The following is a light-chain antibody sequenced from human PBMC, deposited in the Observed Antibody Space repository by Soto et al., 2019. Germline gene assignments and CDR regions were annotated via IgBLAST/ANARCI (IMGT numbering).Light chain of an antibody. CDR2: GAS. CDR3: QQYET. J-gene: IGKJ1*01. V-gene: IGKV3-20*01. Sequence: ELVLTQSPGTLSLSPGERATLSCRASQSIRSRYLAWYQQKPGQAPRRLIFGASSRATGIQDRFSGSGSETDFTMTISRLEPEDFATDYCQQYETFGQGTKVEF. CDR1: QSIRSRY.